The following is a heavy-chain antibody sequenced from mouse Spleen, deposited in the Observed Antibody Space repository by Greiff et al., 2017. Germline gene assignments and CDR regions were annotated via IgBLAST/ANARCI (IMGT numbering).Heavy chain of an antibody. V-gene: IGHV1-4*01. Sequence: LQESGAELARPGASVKMSCKASGYTFTSYTMHWVKQRPGQGLEWIGYINPSSGYTKYNQKFKDKATLTADKSSSTAYMQLSSLTSEDSAVYYCAREGYGYFDVWGAGTTVTVSS. CDR1: GYTFTSYT. CDR2: INPSSGYT. J-gene: IGHJ1*01. CDR3: AREGYGYFDV. D-gene: IGHD2-10*02.